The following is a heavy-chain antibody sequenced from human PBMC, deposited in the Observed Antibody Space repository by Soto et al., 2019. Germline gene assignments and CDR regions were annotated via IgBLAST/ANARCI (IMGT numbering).Heavy chain of an antibody. CDR3: ARDLEARGGVPYAFDI. V-gene: IGHV3-21*01. Sequence: PGGSPRLSCAASGFTFSSYGMNWVRQAPGKGLEWVSSISSSSSYIYYADSVKGRFTISRDNAKNSLYLQMNSLRAEDTAVYYCARDLEARGGVPYAFDIWGQGTMVTVSS. CDR2: ISSSSSYI. D-gene: IGHD3-16*01. CDR1: GFTFSSYG. J-gene: IGHJ3*02.